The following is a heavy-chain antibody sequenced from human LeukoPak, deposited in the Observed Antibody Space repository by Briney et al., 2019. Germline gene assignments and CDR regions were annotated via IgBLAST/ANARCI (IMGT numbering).Heavy chain of an antibody. CDR1: GFSFNNYA. D-gene: IGHD5-12*01. J-gene: IGHJ4*02. CDR2: IIGSSGST. V-gene: IGHV3-23*01. Sequence: GALRLPLVGSGFSFNNYAMNLGRPAPGKGLEWVSLIIGSSGSTFYADSVKGRFTISRDKSKNTLYLQMNSLRAEDTAVYYCAKGAYDYIEIAYFDYWGQGSLVTVSS. CDR3: AKGAYDYIEIAYFDY.